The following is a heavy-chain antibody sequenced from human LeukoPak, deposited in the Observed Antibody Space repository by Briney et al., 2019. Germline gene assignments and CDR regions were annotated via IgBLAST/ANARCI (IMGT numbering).Heavy chain of an antibody. Sequence: GGSLRLSCAASGLTLSNYWMHWVRQAPGKGLVWVSRMNNDGSGTTYADSVRGRFTISRDNAKNTLYLQMNSLRADDTAVYYCAKGLMGATPYYFDYWGQGTLVTVSS. D-gene: IGHD1-26*01. CDR2: MNNDGSGT. J-gene: IGHJ4*02. CDR1: GLTLSNYW. CDR3: AKGLMGATPYYFDY. V-gene: IGHV3-74*01.